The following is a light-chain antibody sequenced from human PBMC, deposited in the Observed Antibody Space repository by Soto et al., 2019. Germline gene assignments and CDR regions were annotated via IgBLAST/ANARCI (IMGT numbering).Light chain of an antibody. V-gene: IGKV2D-29*01. CDR2: EVS. CDR1: QSLLSSYSKTN. CDR3: MQSLHLPRT. J-gene: IGKJ1*01. Sequence: DIVMTQSPISLSVTPGQPASISCKSSQSLLSSYSKTNLFWYLQRPVQPPQLLIYEVSNRFSGVPDRFSGRGSGTDFTLKISRVEAEDVGVYYCMQSLHLPRTFGQGTKVEIK.